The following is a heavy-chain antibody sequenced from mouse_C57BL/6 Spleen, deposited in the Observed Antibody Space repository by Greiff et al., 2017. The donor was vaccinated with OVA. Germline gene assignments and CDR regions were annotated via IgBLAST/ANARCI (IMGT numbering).Heavy chain of an antibody. D-gene: IGHD4-1*01. Sequence: EVKLVESGGGLVKPGGSLKLSCAASGFTFSDYGMHWVRQAPETGLEWVAYISSGSSTIYYADTVKGRFTISRDNAKNTLFLQMTSLRSEDTAMYYCANWDGDYWGQGTTLTVSS. J-gene: IGHJ2*01. V-gene: IGHV5-17*01. CDR2: ISSGSSTI. CDR1: GFTFSDYG. CDR3: ANWDGDY.